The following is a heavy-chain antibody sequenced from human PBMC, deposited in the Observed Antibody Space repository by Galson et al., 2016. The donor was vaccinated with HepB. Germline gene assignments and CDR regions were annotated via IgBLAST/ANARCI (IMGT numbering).Heavy chain of an antibody. CDR2: ISSSSSYI. CDR3: ARAVSWDYGDYAGY. Sequence: LRLSCAASGFTFSSYSVNWVRQAPGKGLEWVSSISSSSSYIYYADSVKGRFTISRDNAKNSPYLQMNSLRAEDTAVYYCARAVSWDYGDYAGYWGQGTLVTVSS. D-gene: IGHD4-17*01. V-gene: IGHV3-21*01. CDR1: GFTFSSYS. J-gene: IGHJ4*02.